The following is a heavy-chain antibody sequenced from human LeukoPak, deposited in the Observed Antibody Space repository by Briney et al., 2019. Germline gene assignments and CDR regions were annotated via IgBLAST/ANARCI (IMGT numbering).Heavy chain of an antibody. Sequence: KSGGSLRLSCAASGFTFSSYSMNWVRQAPGKGLEWVSSISSSSSYIYYADSVKGRFTISRDNAKNSLYLQMNSLRAEDTAVYYCARVRLLAARPGGMDVWGQGTTVTVSS. CDR1: GFTFSSYS. CDR3: ARVRLLAARPGGMDV. CDR2: ISSSSSYI. V-gene: IGHV3-21*01. D-gene: IGHD6-6*01. J-gene: IGHJ6*02.